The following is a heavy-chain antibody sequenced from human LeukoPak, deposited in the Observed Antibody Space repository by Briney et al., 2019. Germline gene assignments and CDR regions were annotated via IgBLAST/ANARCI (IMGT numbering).Heavy chain of an antibody. CDR1: GFSFSAYD. D-gene: IGHD3-10*01. CDR3: AKTMVRTAILLSLPSYYYGLDV. V-gene: IGHV3-30*18. CDR2: VSYDGGNR. Sequence: GRSLRPSCAASGFSFSAYDMHWVRQAPGKGLEWVAVVSYDGGNRYHADSVKGRFTISRDNSKNTLYLQVNNLTTEDTAVYFCAKTMVRTAILLSLPSYYYGLDVWGTGTTVTVSS. J-gene: IGHJ6*04.